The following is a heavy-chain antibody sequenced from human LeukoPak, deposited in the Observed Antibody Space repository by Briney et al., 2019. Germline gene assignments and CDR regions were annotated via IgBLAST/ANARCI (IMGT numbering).Heavy chain of an antibody. V-gene: IGHV1-2*02. J-gene: IGHJ6*03. CDR3: ARELTDSNIVANYYYMDV. CDR1: GYTFTGYY. CDR2: INPNSGGT. Sequence: ASVKVSCMASGYTFTGYYMHWVRQAPGQGLEWMGWINPNSGGTNYAQKFQGRVTMTRDTSISTAYMELSKLRSDDTAVYYCARELTDSNIVANYYYMDVWGKGTTVTVSS. D-gene: IGHD5-12*01.